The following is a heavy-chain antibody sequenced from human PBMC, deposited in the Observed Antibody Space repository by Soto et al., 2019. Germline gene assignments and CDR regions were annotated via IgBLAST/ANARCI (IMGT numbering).Heavy chain of an antibody. D-gene: IGHD1-1*01. CDR2: ISSDGSDI. J-gene: IGHJ4*02. CDR3: AKGNNWEVGDY. Sequence: QVQLVESGGGVVQTGRSLRLSCAASGFTFSTYGMHWVRQAPGKGLEWVAVISSDGSDIYYAGSVKGRFTISRDNSKNTLYLQMNSLRAEDTALYYCAKGNNWEVGDYWGQGTLVTVSS. V-gene: IGHV3-30*18. CDR1: GFTFSTYG.